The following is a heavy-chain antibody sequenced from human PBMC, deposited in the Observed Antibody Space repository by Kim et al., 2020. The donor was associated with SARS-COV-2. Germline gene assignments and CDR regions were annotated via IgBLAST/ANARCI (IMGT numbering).Heavy chain of an antibody. V-gene: IGHV4-59*01. J-gene: IGHJ6*02. CDR1: GGSISSYY. D-gene: IGHD6-13*01. CDR2: IYYSGST. CDR3: ARDKTKKREIGQQLANYYYYGMDV. Sequence: SETLSLTCTVSGGSISSYYWSWIRQPPGKGLEWIGYIYYSGSTNYNPSLKSRVTISVDTSKNQFSLKLSSVTAADTAVYYCARDKTKKREIGQQLANYYYYGMDVWGQGTTVTVSS.